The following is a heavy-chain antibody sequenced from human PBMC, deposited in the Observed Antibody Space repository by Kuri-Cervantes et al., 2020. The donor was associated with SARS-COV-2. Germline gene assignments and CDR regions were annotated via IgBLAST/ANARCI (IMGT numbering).Heavy chain of an antibody. CDR1: GFTFSSYG. CDR3: AKDGGGWFGELLFGDY. D-gene: IGHD3-10*01. J-gene: IGHJ4*02. CDR2: IWYDGSNK. Sequence: GGSLRLSCAASGFTFSSYGMHWVRQAPGKGLEWVAVIWYDGSNKYYADSVKGRFTISRDNSKNTLYLQMNSLRAEDTAVYYCAKDGGGWFGELLFGDYWGQGTLVTVSS. V-gene: IGHV3-30*02.